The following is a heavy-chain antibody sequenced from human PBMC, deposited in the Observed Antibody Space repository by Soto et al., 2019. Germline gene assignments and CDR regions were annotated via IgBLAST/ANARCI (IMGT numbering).Heavy chain of an antibody. D-gene: IGHD4-17*01. CDR3: ANYPTTVTSDY. J-gene: IGHJ4*02. CDR2: IYYSGST. Sequence: QVQLQESGPGLVKPSETLSLTCTVSGVSVSSGSYYWSWIRQPPGKGLEWIGYIYYSGSTNYNPSLKSRVTISVDTSKNQFSLKLSSVTAADTAVYYCANYPTTVTSDYWGQGTLVTVSS. CDR1: GVSVSSGSYY. V-gene: IGHV4-61*01.